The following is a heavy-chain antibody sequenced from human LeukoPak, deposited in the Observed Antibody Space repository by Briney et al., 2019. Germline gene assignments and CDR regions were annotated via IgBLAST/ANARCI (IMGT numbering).Heavy chain of an antibody. D-gene: IGHD4-17*01. Sequence: SETLSLTCTVSGGSISSYYWSWIRQPPGKGLEWIGYIYYSGSTNYNPSLKSRVTISVDTSKNQFSLKLSSVTAADTAVYYCARTGGEDYGDGVFDYWGQGTLVTVSS. CDR2: IYYSGST. CDR3: ARTGGEDYGDGVFDY. V-gene: IGHV4-59*08. J-gene: IGHJ4*02. CDR1: GGSISSYY.